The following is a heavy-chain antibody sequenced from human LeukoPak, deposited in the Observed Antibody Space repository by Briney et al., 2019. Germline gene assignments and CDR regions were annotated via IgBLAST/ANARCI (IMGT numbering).Heavy chain of an antibody. CDR3: ARGAWYYYYMDV. Sequence: SETLSLTCTVSGGSINSYYWNWIRQPPGKGLEWIGYIYYSGSTKYNPSLKSRVTISVDTSNNQFSLKLSSVTAADTAVYYCARGAWYYYYMDVWGKGTTVTVSS. J-gene: IGHJ6*03. CDR2: IYYSGST. V-gene: IGHV4-59*01. CDR1: GGSINSYY. D-gene: IGHD3-16*01.